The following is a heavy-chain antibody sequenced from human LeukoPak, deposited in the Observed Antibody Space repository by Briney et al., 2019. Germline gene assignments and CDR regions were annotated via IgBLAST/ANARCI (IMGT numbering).Heavy chain of an antibody. D-gene: IGHD2-2*01. CDR2: IYTSGST. CDR1: GGSISSGSYY. CDR3: AREVVVVPAATGPFSDY. Sequence: PSETLSLTCTVPGGSISSGSYYWSWIRQPAGKGLEWIGRIYTSGSTNYNPSLKSRVTISVDTSKNQFSLKLSSVTAADTAVYYCAREVVVVPAATGPFSDYWGQGTLVTVSS. V-gene: IGHV4-61*02. J-gene: IGHJ4*02.